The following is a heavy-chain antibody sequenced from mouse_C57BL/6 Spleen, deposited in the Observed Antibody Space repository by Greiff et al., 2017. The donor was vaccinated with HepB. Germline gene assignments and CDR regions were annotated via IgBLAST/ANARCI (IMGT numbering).Heavy chain of an antibody. J-gene: IGHJ4*01. Sequence: EVQLQESGGGLVKPGGSLKLSCAASGFTFSDYGMHWVRQAPEKGLEWVAYISSGSSTIYYADTVKGRFTISRDNAKNTLFLQMTSLRSEDTAMYYCASENGYAMDYWGQGTSVTVSS. V-gene: IGHV5-17*01. CDR1: GFTFSDYG. CDR2: ISSGSSTI. CDR3: ASENGYAMDY.